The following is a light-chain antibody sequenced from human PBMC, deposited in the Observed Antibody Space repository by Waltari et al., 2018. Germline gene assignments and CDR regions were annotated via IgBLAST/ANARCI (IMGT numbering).Light chain of an antibody. V-gene: IGLV2-23*02. J-gene: IGLJ3*02. CDR1: SSDIGTYNL. CDR3: CSYAGSAISV. CDR2: DVN. Sequence: QSALTQTATVSGSPGQSITISCTGTSSDIGTYNLVSWYQQHPGKAPTLIIYDVNKRPSGGSDRSSGSKPGKPASLTTSGLQAADEADYYCCSYAGSAISVFGGGTKVTVL.